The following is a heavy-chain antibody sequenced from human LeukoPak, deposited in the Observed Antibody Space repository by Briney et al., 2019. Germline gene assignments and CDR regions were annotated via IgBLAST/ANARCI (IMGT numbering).Heavy chain of an antibody. D-gene: IGHD2-2*01. CDR3: AITRMFDH. Sequence: GGSLRLSCAASGFTFSSYSMNWVRQAPGKGLEWVSSISSSSSYINYADSVRGRFTISRDNAKNSLFLQMNSLRVEDTAVYYCAITRMFDHWGQGTLVTVSS. CDR2: ISSSSSYI. V-gene: IGHV3-21*04. J-gene: IGHJ4*02. CDR1: GFTFSSYS.